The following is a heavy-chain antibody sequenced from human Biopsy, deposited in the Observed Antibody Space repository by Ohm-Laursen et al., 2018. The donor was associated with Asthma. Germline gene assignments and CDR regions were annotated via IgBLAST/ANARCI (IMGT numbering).Heavy chain of an antibody. J-gene: IGHJ4*02. CDR1: GFTFSTYG. CDR2: VSYDGGVA. Sequence: SLRLSCAASGFTFSTYGMHWVRQAPGKGLEWVAVVSYDGGVAHYADSMKGRFTISRDNAKSTLYLQMNRLRTDDTAVYYCAKRRGYSDLTDFDHWGQGTLVTVSS. D-gene: IGHD3-3*01. CDR3: AKRRGYSDLTDFDH. V-gene: IGHV3-30*18.